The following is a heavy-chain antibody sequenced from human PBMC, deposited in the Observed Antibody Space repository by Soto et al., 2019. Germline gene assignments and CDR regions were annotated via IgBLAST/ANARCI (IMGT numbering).Heavy chain of an antibody. CDR2: IYPGDSDT. V-gene: IGHV5-51*01. D-gene: IGHD2-2*01. J-gene: IGHJ6*02. CDR3: ARHDRRYRYCSSTNCYGGMDV. Sequence: PGESLKISGKGSGYSFTSYWIGWVRQMHGKGLEWMGIIYPGDSDTRYSPSFQGQVTISADKSISTAYLQWSSLKASDIAMYYCARHDRRYRYCSSTNCYGGMDVWGQGTTVTVSS. CDR1: GYSFTSYW.